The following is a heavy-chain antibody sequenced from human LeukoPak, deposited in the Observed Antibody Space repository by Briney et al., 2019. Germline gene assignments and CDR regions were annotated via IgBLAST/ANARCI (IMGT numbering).Heavy chain of an antibody. Sequence: GASVKVSCKASGYTFTSYGINWVRQATGQGLEWMGWMNPNSGNTGYAQKFQGRVTMTRNTSISTAYMELSSLRSEDTAVYYCARGVRDFWSGYLGNNWFDPWGQGTLVTVSS. CDR2: MNPNSGNT. CDR3: ARGVRDFWSGYLGNNWFDP. D-gene: IGHD3-3*01. CDR1: GYTFTSYG. J-gene: IGHJ5*02. V-gene: IGHV1-8*02.